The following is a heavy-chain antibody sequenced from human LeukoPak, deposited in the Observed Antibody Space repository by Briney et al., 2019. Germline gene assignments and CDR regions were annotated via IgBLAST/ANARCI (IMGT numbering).Heavy chain of an antibody. J-gene: IGHJ6*02. CDR3: AGDGGVLRFLEWLPNYYYYGMDV. Sequence: ASVKVSCKASGYTFTSYAMNWVRQAPGQGLEWMGWINTNTGNPTYAQGFTGRFVFSLDTSVSTAYLQISSLKAEDTAVYYCAGDGGVLRFLEWLPNYYYYGMDVWGQGTTVTVSS. V-gene: IGHV7-4-1*02. CDR2: INTNTGNP. CDR1: GYTFTSYA. D-gene: IGHD3-3*01.